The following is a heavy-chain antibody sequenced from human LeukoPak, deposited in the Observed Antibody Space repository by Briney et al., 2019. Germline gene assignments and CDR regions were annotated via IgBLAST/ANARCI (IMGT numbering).Heavy chain of an antibody. D-gene: IGHD3-22*01. CDR3: ARAYYYDSSGYSAPRTFDY. V-gene: IGHV1-2*02. CDR1: GYTFTGYY. J-gene: IGHJ4*02. CDR2: INPNSGGT. Sequence: ASVKVSCKASGYTFTGYYMHWVRQAPGQGLEWMGWINPNSGGTNYAQKFQGRVTMTRDTSISTAYMELSRLRSDDTAVYYCARAYYYDSSGYSAPRTFDYWGQGTLVTVSS.